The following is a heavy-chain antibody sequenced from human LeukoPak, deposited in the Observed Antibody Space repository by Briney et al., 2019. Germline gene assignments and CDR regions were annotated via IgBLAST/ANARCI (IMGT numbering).Heavy chain of an antibody. V-gene: IGHV3-23*01. J-gene: IGHJ4*02. CDR2: ISGSGGST. D-gene: IGHD3-22*01. CDR1: GFTFSSYA. CDR3: AKSAAMIVVVITPLWD. Sequence: GGSLRLSCAASGFTFSSYAMSWVRQAPGKGLEWVSAISGSGGSTYYADSVKGRFTISRDNFKNTLYLQMNSLRAEDTAVYYCAKSAAMIVVVITPLWDWGQGTLVTVSS.